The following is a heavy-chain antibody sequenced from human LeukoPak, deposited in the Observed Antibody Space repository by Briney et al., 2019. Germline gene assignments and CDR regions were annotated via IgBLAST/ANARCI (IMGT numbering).Heavy chain of an antibody. CDR2: IYYSGST. CDR1: GGSISSGGYY. Sequence: SETLSLTCTVSGGSISSGGYYWSWIRQHAGKGLEWIGYIYYSGSTYYNPSLKSRVTISVDTSKNQFSLKLSSVTAADTAVYYCARTYSSGWYLDYWGQGTLVTVSS. D-gene: IGHD6-19*01. V-gene: IGHV4-31*03. J-gene: IGHJ4*02. CDR3: ARTYSSGWYLDY.